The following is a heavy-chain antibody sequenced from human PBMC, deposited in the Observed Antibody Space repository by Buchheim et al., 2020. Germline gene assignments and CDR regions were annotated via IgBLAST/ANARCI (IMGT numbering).Heavy chain of an antibody. CDR1: GGSISSGGYY. Sequence: QVQLQESGPGLVKPSQTLSLTCTVSGGSISSGGYYWSWIRPHPGKGLEWIGYIYYSGSTYYNPSLKSRVTISVDTSKNQFSLKLSSVTAADTAVYYCARAVSSTWGYYYYGMDVWGQGTT. CDR2: IYYSGST. J-gene: IGHJ6*02. D-gene: IGHD6-6*01. CDR3: ARAVSSTWGYYYYGMDV. V-gene: IGHV4-31*03.